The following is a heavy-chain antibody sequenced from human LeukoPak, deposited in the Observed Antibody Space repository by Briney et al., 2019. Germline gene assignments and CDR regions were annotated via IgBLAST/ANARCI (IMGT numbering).Heavy chain of an antibody. CDR3: AKGHGTMVREGGMDV. CDR2: ISGSGGGT. Sequence: GSLRLSCAASGFTFSSYAMSWVRQAPGKGLEWVSAISGSGGGTYYVDSVKGRFTISRDNSKNTLYLQMNSLRAEDTAVYYCAKGHGTMVREGGMDVWGQGTTVTVSS. V-gene: IGHV3-23*01. D-gene: IGHD3-10*01. J-gene: IGHJ6*02. CDR1: GFTFSSYA.